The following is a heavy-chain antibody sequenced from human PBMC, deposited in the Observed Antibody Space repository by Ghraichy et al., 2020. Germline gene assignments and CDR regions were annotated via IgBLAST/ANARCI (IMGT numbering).Heavy chain of an antibody. D-gene: IGHD3/OR15-3a*01. CDR2: IHYSGST. V-gene: IGHV4-59*04. J-gene: IGHJ5*02. Sequence: SETLSLTCTVSGGSINGYYWSWIRQPPGKGLEWIGYIHYSGSTYYNPSLKSRVTISVDTSKNQFSLKLSSVTAADTAVYYCARQGFLDPSGWFDPWGQGTLVTVSS. CDR3: ARQGFLDPSGWFDP. CDR1: GGSINGYY.